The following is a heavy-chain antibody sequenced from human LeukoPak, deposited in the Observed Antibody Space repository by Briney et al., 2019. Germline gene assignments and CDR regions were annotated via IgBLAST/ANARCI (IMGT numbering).Heavy chain of an antibody. D-gene: IGHD3-10*01. CDR1: GFTFSSYG. Sequence: GRSLRLSCAASGFTFSSYGMRWVRQAPGKGLDWVAVISYDGSNKYYADSVKGRFTISRDNSKNTLYLQMNSLRAEDTAVYYCAKDLKPYGSGSYYFDYWGQGTLVTVSS. V-gene: IGHV3-30*18. J-gene: IGHJ4*02. CDR3: AKDLKPYGSGSYYFDY. CDR2: ISYDGSNK.